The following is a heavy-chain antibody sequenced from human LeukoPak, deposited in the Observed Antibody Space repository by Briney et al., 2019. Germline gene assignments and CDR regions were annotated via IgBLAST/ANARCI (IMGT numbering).Heavy chain of an antibody. CDR3: ARGRELTAVSGHYSFDY. V-gene: IGHV4-4*07. J-gene: IGHJ4*02. Sequence: SETLSLTCSVSGGSMRSFYWTWVRQAAGKGLEWIGRISGTGTAYSNPSLQSRVIISLDASSNQFSLKLSSMTAADTAVYFCARGRELTAVSGHYSFDYWGLGTLVSVSS. D-gene: IGHD4-11*01. CDR1: GGSMRSFY. CDR2: ISGTGTA.